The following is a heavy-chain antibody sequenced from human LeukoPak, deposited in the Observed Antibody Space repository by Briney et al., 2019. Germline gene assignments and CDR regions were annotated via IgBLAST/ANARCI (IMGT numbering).Heavy chain of an antibody. J-gene: IGHJ4*02. CDR2: ISGRGGST. Sequence: PSETLSLTCTVSGGSISSYYWSWIRQPPGKGLEWVSAISGRGGSTYYADSVKGRFTISRDNSKNTLYLQMNSLRAEDTAVYYCAKAPGGYNWNWAFDYWGQGTLVTVSS. CDR3: AKAPGGYNWNWAFDY. D-gene: IGHD1-7*01. CDR1: GGSISSYY. V-gene: IGHV3-23*01.